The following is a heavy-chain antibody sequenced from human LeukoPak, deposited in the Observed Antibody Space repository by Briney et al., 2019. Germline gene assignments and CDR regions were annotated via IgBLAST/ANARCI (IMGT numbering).Heavy chain of an antibody. CDR3: ARGDRNWFDP. D-gene: IGHD2-21*02. Sequence: GGSLRLSCAASGFTFSTYALHWVRQAPGKGLEWVAVISYDGSNKYYADSVKGRFTISRDNSKDTLYLQMNSLRAEDTAVYYCARGDRNWFDPWGQGTLVTVSS. J-gene: IGHJ5*02. V-gene: IGHV3-30-3*01. CDR1: GFTFSTYA. CDR2: ISYDGSNK.